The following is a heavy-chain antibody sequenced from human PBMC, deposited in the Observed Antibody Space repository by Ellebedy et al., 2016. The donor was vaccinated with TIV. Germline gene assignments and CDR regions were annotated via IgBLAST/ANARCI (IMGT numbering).Heavy chain of an antibody. D-gene: IGHD3-10*01. Sequence: AASMKVSCKASGYSFTGLYMHWVRQAPGQGLEWMGWINPYSGVTNYAQKFQGRVTMTRDTSISTAYMELRRLRSDDTAEYYCATSGVGTMVRGAIDYWGQGTVVTVSS. V-gene: IGHV1-2*02. J-gene: IGHJ4*02. CDR1: GYSFTGLY. CDR2: INPYSGVT. CDR3: ATSGVGTMVRGAIDY.